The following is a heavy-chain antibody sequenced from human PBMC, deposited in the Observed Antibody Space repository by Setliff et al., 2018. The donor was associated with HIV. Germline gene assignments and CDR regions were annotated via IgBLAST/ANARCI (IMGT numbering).Heavy chain of an antibody. CDR3: ARSHYDSRGYYYRGDAFDI. CDR2: ISSSAGST. CDR1: GFTFSSYA. J-gene: IGHJ3*02. D-gene: IGHD3-22*01. Sequence: GESLKISCAASGFTFSSYAMSWVRQTPGKGLEWVSFISSSAGSTYYSDSVKGRFTISRDNSKNMLYLQMNSLRAEDTAVYYCARSHYDSRGYYYRGDAFDIWGLGTMVTVS. V-gene: IGHV3-23*01.